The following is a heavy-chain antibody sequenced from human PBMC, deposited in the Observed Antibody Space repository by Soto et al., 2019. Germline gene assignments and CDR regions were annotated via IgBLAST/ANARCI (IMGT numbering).Heavy chain of an antibody. CDR1: GGSISSYY. J-gene: IGHJ4*02. CDR2: IYYSGST. V-gene: IGHV4-59*01. Sequence: SETLSLTCTVSGGSISSYYWSWIRQPPGKGLEWIGYIYYSGSTNYNPSLKSRVTISVDTSKNQFSLKLSSVTAADTAVYYCARIMGGSGSYLRTFDYWGQGTLVTVSS. CDR3: ARIMGGSGSYLRTFDY. D-gene: IGHD3-10*01.